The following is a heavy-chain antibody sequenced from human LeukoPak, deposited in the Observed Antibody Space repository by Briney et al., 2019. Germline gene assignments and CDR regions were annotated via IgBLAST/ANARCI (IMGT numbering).Heavy chain of an antibody. CDR1: GGSFSDYF. D-gene: IGHD2-21*02. CDR3: ARFSRITWGDWGDAFDI. CDR2: IDDGGNT. V-gene: IGHV4-34*01. Sequence: PSETLSLTCSFYGGSFSDYFWSWIRQSPGKGLEWIGEIDDGGNTNYNPSLMSRVIVSMEKSKKQFSLVMRSVAAADTAVYYCARFSRITWGDWGDAFDIWGQGTTVIVSS. J-gene: IGHJ3*02.